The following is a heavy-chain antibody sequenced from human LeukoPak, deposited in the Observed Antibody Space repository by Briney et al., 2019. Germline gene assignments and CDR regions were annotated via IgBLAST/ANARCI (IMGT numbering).Heavy chain of an antibody. CDR1: GFTFSSYN. V-gene: IGHV3-21*06. D-gene: IGHD1-26*01. CDR2: ITSSSSYI. CDR3: ARDPYSGSYGPYYYYYMDV. Sequence: GGSLRPSCAASGFTFSSYNMNWVRQAPGKGPEWVSSITSSSSYIYYADSVKGRFTISRDNAKNSLYLQMDSLRVEDTAVYYCARDPYSGSYGPYYYYYMDVWGKGTTVTISS. J-gene: IGHJ6*03.